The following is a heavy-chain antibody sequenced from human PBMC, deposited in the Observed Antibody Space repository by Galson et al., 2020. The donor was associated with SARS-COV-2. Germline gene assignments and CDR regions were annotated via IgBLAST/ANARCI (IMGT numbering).Heavy chain of an antibody. CDR3: AREAAAVTTFDY. V-gene: IGHV2-70*11. Sequence: DSGPTLVKPTQTLTLTCTFSGFSLSTSGMCVSWIRQPPGNALQCPARIDWDDDKYYSTSLKTRLTISKDTSKNQVVLTMTNMDPVDTATYYCAREAAAVTTFDYWGQGTLVTVSS. CDR1: GFSLSTSGMC. CDR2: IDWDDDK. D-gene: IGHD6-13*01. J-gene: IGHJ4*02.